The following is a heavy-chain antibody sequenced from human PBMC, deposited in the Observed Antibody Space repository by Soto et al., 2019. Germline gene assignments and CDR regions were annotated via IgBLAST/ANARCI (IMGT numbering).Heavy chain of an antibody. CDR1: GFIFNSDW. Sequence: PGGSLRLSCAASGFIFNSDWMHWVRQAPGKGLEWVSRIDTDGSNKYYADSVKGRFTISRDNSKNTLYLQMNSLRAEDTAVYYCARDANYDFWSGYSSYYFDYWGQGTLVTVSS. CDR2: IDTDGSNK. D-gene: IGHD3-3*01. J-gene: IGHJ4*02. V-gene: IGHV3-74*01. CDR3: ARDANYDFWSGYSSYYFDY.